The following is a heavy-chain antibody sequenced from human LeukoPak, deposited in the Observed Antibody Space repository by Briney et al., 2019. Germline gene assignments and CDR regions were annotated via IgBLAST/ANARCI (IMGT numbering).Heavy chain of an antibody. Sequence: SETLSLTCTVSGGSISSYYWSWIRQPPGKGLEWIGYTYYSGSTNYNPSLKSRVTISVDTSKNQFSLKLTSVTAADTAVYYCARSLRSGGYSSGWRFDYWGQGTLVTVSS. CDR2: TYYSGST. CDR1: GGSISSYY. D-gene: IGHD6-19*01. V-gene: IGHV4-59*01. J-gene: IGHJ4*02. CDR3: ARSLRSGGYSSGWRFDY.